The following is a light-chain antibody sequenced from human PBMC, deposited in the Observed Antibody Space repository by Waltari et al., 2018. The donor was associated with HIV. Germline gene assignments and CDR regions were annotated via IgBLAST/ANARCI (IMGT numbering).Light chain of an antibody. CDR1: RRRNYY. CDR3: ASRDNNGKRVL. J-gene: IGLJ3*02. Sequence: SSELTQDPIVSVTLGQTVTITCQGDRRRNYYASWHQLKPGQAPILCIYDKNTRPSGIPDRFSGSTSGNTASLTITGSQAEDEADYFCASRDNNGKRVLFGGGTKLTVL. CDR2: DKN. V-gene: IGLV3-19*01.